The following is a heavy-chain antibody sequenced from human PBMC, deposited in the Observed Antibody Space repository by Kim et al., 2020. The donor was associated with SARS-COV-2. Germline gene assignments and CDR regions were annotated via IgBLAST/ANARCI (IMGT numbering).Heavy chain of an antibody. CDR3: ARAKKNYYYYGMDV. CDR2: INHSGST. D-gene: IGHD5-12*01. J-gene: IGHJ6*02. V-gene: IGHV4-34*01. CDR1: GGSFSGYY. Sequence: SETLSLTCAVYGGSFSGYYWSWIRQPPGKGLEWIGEINHSGSTNYNPSLKSRVTMSVDTSKNQFSLKLSSVTAADTAVYYCARAKKNYYYYGMDVWGQGTTVTVSS.